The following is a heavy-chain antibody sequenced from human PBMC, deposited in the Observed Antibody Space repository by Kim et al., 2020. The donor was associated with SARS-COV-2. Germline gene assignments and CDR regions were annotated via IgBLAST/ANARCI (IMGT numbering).Heavy chain of an antibody. J-gene: IGHJ4*02. V-gene: IGHV3-15*01. CDR1: GITLSNAW. CDR3: TTGIAGTTAH. CDR2: IKTKTDGGTI. Sequence: GGSLRLSCAASGITLSNAWMSWVRQAPGKGLEWVGRIKTKTDGGTIEYAAPVKGRFTISRDDSENTVYLQMNSLKDEDTALYYCTTGIAGTTAHWGQGTLVTVSS. D-gene: IGHD1-7*01.